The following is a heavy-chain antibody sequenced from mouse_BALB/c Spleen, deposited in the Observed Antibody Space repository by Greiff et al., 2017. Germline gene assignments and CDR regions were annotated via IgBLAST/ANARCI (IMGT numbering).Heavy chain of an antibody. CDR1: GYSITSGYS. Sequence: EVQLQESGPDLVKPSQSLSLTCTVTGYSITSGYSWHWIRQIPGNKLEWMGYIHYSGSTNYNPSFKSRITIIRDTSKNQFFLQLNSVTTEDTATYYSASRGGLPWYFDVWGAGTTVTVSS. J-gene: IGHJ1*01. V-gene: IGHV3-1*02. D-gene: IGHD2-2*01. CDR2: IHYSGST. CDR3: ASRGGLPWYFDV.